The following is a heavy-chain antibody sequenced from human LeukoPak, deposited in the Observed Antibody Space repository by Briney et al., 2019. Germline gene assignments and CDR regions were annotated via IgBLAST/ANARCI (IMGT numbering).Heavy chain of an antibody. J-gene: IGHJ3*02. CDR3: ASTVVTPDAFDI. Sequence: GGSLGLSCAASGFTFSSYGMHWVHQAPGKGLEWVAVIWYDGSNKYYADSVKGRFTISRDNSKNTLYLQMNSLRAEDTAVYYCASTVVTPDAFDIWGQGTMVTVSS. D-gene: IGHD4-23*01. CDR2: IWYDGSNK. V-gene: IGHV3-33*01. CDR1: GFTFSSYG.